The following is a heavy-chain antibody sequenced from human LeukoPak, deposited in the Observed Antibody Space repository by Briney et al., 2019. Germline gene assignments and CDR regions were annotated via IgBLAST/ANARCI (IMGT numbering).Heavy chain of an antibody. D-gene: IGHD6-13*01. CDR3: AKDITAAGGYFFDY. J-gene: IGHJ4*02. CDR2: ISNSGGST. CDR1: GFTVSNTY. V-gene: IGHV3-23*01. Sequence: GGSLRLSCAASGFTVSNTYMSWVRQAPGKGLEWVSTISNSGGSTYYADSVKGGFTISRDNSKNTLYLQMNSLRAEDTAVYYCAKDITAAGGYFFDYWGQGTLVTVSS.